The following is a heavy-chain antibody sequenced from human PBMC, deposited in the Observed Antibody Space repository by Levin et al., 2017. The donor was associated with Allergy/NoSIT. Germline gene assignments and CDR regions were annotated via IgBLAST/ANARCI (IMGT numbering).Heavy chain of an antibody. CDR2: INASGGST. D-gene: IGHD2-15*01. CDR3: ARPYCSGGSCYYGYFDY. V-gene: IGHV1-46*01. CDR1: GYTFTSYY. Sequence: GESLKISCKASGYTFTSYYMHWVRQAPGQGLEWMGIINASGGSTSSAQKFQGRVTMTTDTSTSTVFMELSSLRSEDTAVYYCARPYCSGGSCYYGYFDYWGQGTLVTVSS. J-gene: IGHJ4*02.